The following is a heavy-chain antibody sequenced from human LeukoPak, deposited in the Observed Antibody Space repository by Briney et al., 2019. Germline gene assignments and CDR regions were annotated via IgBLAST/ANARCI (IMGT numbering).Heavy chain of an antibody. CDR3: ARDPVERQQLGWFDP. Sequence: KPSVTLSLTCTVSGYSISSPYYWGWIRQPPGKGLEWIGSIYHSGSTYYNPSLKSRVTISVDTSKNQFSLKLSSVTAADTAVYYCARDPVERQQLGWFDPWGQGTLVTVSS. J-gene: IGHJ5*02. CDR2: IYHSGST. CDR1: GYSISSPYY. V-gene: IGHV4-38-2*02. D-gene: IGHD6-13*01.